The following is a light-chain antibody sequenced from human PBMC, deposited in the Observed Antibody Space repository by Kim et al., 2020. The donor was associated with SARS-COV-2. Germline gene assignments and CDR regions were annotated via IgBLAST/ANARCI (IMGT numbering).Light chain of an antibody. Sequence: GQSITISSTGTSSDVGGYTYVSWYQQHPGKAPKLMIFDVSNRPSGVSNRFSGSKSGNTASLTISGLQAEDEADYYCSSYTSSSLYVFGTGTKVTVL. V-gene: IGLV2-14*03. CDR3: SSYTSSSLYV. CDR1: SSDVGGYTY. J-gene: IGLJ1*01. CDR2: DVS.